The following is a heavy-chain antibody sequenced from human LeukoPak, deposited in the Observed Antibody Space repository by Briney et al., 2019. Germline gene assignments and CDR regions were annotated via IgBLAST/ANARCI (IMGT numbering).Heavy chain of an antibody. V-gene: IGHV6-1*01. CDR2: TYYRSKWYN. J-gene: IGHJ6*02. Sequence: SQTLSLTCAISGDSVSSNSAAWNWIRQSPSRGLEWLGRTYYRSKWYNDYAVSVKSRISINPDTSKNQFSLQLNSVTSEDTAVYYCARGGYGSGSYYYYYGMDVWGHGTTVTVSS. D-gene: IGHD3-10*01. CDR1: GDSVSSNSAA. CDR3: ARGGYGSGSYYYYYGMDV.